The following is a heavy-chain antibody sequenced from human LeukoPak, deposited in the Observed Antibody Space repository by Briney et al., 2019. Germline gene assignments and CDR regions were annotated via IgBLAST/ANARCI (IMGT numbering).Heavy chain of an antibody. CDR1: GFTFSSYS. D-gene: IGHD1-26*01. CDR2: ISSSSSYI. Sequence: GGSLRLSCAASGFTFSSYSMNWVRQAPGKGLEWVSSISSSSSYIYYADSVKGRFTISRDNAKNSLYLQMNSLRAEDTVVYYCARSEIVGATYSFDYWGQGTLVTVSS. V-gene: IGHV3-21*01. J-gene: IGHJ4*02. CDR3: ARSEIVGATYSFDY.